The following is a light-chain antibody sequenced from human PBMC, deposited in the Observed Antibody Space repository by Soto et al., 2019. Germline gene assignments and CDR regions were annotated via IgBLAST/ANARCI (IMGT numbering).Light chain of an antibody. V-gene: IGKV3-20*01. CDR1: QSVGGSF. Sequence: PDARAPLWVRASQSVGGSFLAWYQQRPGPAPSLLIDPTSYRATSIPDRFSGSGSGTDFTLTSSRLEPDDYAFYYCQHYGRSGTFGRGTKVDIK. CDR3: QHYGRSGT. CDR2: PTS. J-gene: IGKJ4*01.